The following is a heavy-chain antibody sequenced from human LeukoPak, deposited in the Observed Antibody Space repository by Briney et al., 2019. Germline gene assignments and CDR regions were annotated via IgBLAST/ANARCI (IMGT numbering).Heavy chain of an antibody. D-gene: IGHD6-19*01. CDR3: ARYRSGWYDWFDP. CDR1: GFTFSSYS. Sequence: PGGSLRLSCAASGFTFSSYSMNWVRQAPGKGLEWVSSISSSSSDIYYADSVKGRFTISRDNAKNSLYLQMNSLRAEDTAVYYCARYRSGWYDWFDPWGQGTLVTVSS. J-gene: IGHJ5*02. CDR2: ISSSSSDI. V-gene: IGHV3-21*01.